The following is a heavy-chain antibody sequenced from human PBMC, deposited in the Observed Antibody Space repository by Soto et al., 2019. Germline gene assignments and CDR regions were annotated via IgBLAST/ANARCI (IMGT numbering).Heavy chain of an antibody. CDR2: IWYDGSNE. CDR1: GFTFDNYG. V-gene: IGHV3-33*01. D-gene: IGHD6-13*01. CDR3: ARDRSSITAPARQYYYYYGMDV. J-gene: IGHJ6*02. Sequence: LRLSCAASGFTFDNYGVHWVRQGPGKGLEWMAVIWYDGSNEYYADSVKGRFTISRDNSENTVYLQMNSLRAEDTAVYFCARDRSSITAPARQYYYYYGMDVWGLGTTVTVS.